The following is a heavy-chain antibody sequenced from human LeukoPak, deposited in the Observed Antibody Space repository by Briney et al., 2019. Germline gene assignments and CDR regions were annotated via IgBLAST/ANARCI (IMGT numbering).Heavy chain of an antibody. CDR1: DDSISRSSYY. Sequence: SSETLSLTCSVSDDSISRSSYYWGWIRQPPGKGLEWIGTFYYSGFTYYNPSLKNRVTISVDTSKNQFSLKQSSVTAEDTAVYYCARLKVGTTHPDYWGQGTLVTVSS. D-gene: IGHD1-26*01. CDR3: ARLKVGTTHPDY. CDR2: FYYSGFT. J-gene: IGHJ4*02. V-gene: IGHV4-39*01.